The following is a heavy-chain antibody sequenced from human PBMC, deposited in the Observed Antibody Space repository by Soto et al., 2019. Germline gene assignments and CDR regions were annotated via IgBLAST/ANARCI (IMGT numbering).Heavy chain of an antibody. V-gene: IGHV4-30-2*01. Sequence: QLVESGSGLVKPSQTVSLTCAVSGGSISSGGYSWSWIRQPPGKGLEWIGYIYHSGSTYYNPSLKSRVTISVDRSKNQFSLKLSSVTAADTAVYSCARGGYGSGSYYNVVWYFDLWGRGTLVTVSS. CDR3: ARGGYGSGSYYNVVWYFDL. CDR1: GGSISSGGYS. CDR2: IYHSGST. D-gene: IGHD3-10*01. J-gene: IGHJ2*01.